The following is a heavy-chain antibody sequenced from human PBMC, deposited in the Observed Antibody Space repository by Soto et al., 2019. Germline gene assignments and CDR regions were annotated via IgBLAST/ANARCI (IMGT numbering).Heavy chain of an antibody. J-gene: IGHJ4*02. D-gene: IGHD4-17*01. V-gene: IGHV3-9*01. CDR2: INWNTVNI. CDR3: ARGSHSDYGDYGYFEF. Sequence: GGSLRLSCTASGFTFDDFAMRWVRQVPGKGLEWVSGINWNTVNIAYADSVKGRFTISRDNGKNSLYLQMNSLKTEDTALYYCARGSHSDYGDYGYFEFWGQGALVTVSS. CDR1: GFTFDDFA.